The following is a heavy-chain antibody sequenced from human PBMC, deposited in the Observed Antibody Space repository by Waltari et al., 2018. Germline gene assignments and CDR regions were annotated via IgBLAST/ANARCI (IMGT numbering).Heavy chain of an antibody. V-gene: IGHV4-59*01. Sequence: QVQLQESGSGLVKPSETLSLTCTVSGGSISSYYWSWIRQPPGKGLEWIGYIYYSGSTNYNPSLKSRVTISVDTSKNQFSLKLSSVTAADTAVYCCARGHELLGYWGQGTLVTVSS. CDR2: IYYSGST. CDR3: ARGHELLGY. D-gene: IGHD1-26*01. J-gene: IGHJ4*02. CDR1: GGSISSYY.